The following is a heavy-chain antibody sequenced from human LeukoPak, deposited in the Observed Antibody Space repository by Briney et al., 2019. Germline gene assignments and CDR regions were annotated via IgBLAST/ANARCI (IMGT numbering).Heavy chain of an antibody. CDR1: GGSISSCY. Sequence: PSETLSLTCSVSGGSISSCYWSWIRQPPGKGLEWIGYTYYSGSTNYNPSLKSRVTISLDTSKNQFSLKLSSVTAADTAVYYCAREGDNYGNWFDPWGQGTLVTVSS. CDR2: TYYSGST. V-gene: IGHV4-59*01. CDR3: AREGDNYGNWFDP. D-gene: IGHD5-18*01. J-gene: IGHJ5*02.